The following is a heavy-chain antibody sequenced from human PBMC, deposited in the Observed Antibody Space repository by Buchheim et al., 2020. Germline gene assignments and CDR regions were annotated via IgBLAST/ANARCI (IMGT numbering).Heavy chain of an antibody. D-gene: IGHD6-19*01. Sequence: QVQLVESGGGVVQPGRSLRLSCAASGFTFSSYGIHWVRQAPGKGLEWVAVISYEGRNKYHADSVKGRGTISRDNSQNTLYLQMNSLRAEDTAVYYCAKGRSSGWYLGDYWGQGTL. V-gene: IGHV3-30*18. CDR2: ISYEGRNK. CDR3: AKGRSSGWYLGDY. J-gene: IGHJ4*02. CDR1: GFTFSSYG.